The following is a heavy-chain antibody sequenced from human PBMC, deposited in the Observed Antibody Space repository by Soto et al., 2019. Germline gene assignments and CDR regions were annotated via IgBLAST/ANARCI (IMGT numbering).Heavy chain of an antibody. V-gene: IGHV4-30-4*08. CDR1: GGSISSGGYY. Sequence: PSETLSLTCTVSGGSISSGGYYWSWIRQPPGKGLEWIGYIYYSGSTYYNPSLKSRVIISVDTSKNQFSLKVNSVTAADTAVYYCARTSVTAMDFNHWGQGALVTSPQ. J-gene: IGHJ4*02. CDR3: ARTSVTAMDFNH. CDR2: IYYSGST. D-gene: IGHD4-17*01.